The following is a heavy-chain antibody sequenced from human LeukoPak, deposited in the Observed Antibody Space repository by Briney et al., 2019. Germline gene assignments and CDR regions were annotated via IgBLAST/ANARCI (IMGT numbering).Heavy chain of an antibody. D-gene: IGHD6-19*01. J-gene: IGHJ4*02. Sequence: GGSLRLSCAASGFTCSSYWMSWVRQAPGKGLEWVANIKQDGSEKYYVDSVKGRFTISRDNAKNSLYLQMNSLRAEDTAVYYCARIRRGWSQNWDCWGQGTLVTVSS. V-gene: IGHV3-7*01. CDR2: IKQDGSEK. CDR1: GFTCSSYW. CDR3: ARIRRGWSQNWDC.